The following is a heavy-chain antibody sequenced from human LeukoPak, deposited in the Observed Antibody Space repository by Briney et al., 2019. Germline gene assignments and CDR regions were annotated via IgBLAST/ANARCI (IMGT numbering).Heavy chain of an antibody. Sequence: PSETLSLTCTVSGYSISSGYYWGWIRQPPGKGLEWIGSIYHSGSTYYNPSLKSRVTISVDTSKNQFSLKLSSVTAADTAVYYCARGYDSSGYYFSDAFDIWGQGTMVTVSS. V-gene: IGHV4-38-2*02. CDR1: GYSISSGYY. J-gene: IGHJ3*02. CDR3: ARGYDSSGYYFSDAFDI. CDR2: IYHSGST. D-gene: IGHD3-22*01.